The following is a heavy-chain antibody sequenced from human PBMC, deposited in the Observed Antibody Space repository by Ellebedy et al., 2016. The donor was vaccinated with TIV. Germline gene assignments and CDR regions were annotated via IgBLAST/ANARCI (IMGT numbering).Heavy chain of an antibody. CDR1: GGSFSGYY. Sequence: LSLSXAVYGGSFSGYYWSWVRQAPGKGLEWVAVIWYDGSNKYYADSVKGRFTISRDNSKNTLYLQMNSLRAEDTAVYYCARADSGYQSQPAFDYWGQGTLVTVSS. CDR3: ARADSGYQSQPAFDY. D-gene: IGHD5-12*01. J-gene: IGHJ4*02. V-gene: IGHV3-33*08. CDR2: IWYDGSNK.